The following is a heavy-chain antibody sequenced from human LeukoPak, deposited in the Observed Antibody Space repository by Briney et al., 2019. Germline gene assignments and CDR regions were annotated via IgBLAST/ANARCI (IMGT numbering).Heavy chain of an antibody. J-gene: IGHJ4*02. CDR3: AKDFRIGYSAHFDY. V-gene: IGHV3-23*01. D-gene: IGHD2-21*01. CDR1: GFTFRSHA. CDR2: IYENGGTT. Sequence: GGSLRLSCVGSGFTFRSHAMSWVRQVPEKGLELVSGIYENGGTTYYADSVKGRFSISRDNSKNTLYLQMDSLRGEDTAVYYCAKDFRIGYSAHFDYWGQGALVTVSS.